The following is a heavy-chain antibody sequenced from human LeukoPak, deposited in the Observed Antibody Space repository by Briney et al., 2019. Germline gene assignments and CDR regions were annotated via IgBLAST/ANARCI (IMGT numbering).Heavy chain of an antibody. Sequence: SETLSLTCTVSGGSISSYYWSWTRQPPGKGLEWIGYIYYSGSTNYNPSLKSRVTISVGTSKNQFSLKLSSVTAADTAVYYCARGGYSSSWYRGDFDYWGQGTLVTVSS. CDR3: ARGGYSSSWYRGDFDY. D-gene: IGHD6-13*01. V-gene: IGHV4-59*01. CDR1: GGSISSYY. CDR2: IYYSGST. J-gene: IGHJ4*02.